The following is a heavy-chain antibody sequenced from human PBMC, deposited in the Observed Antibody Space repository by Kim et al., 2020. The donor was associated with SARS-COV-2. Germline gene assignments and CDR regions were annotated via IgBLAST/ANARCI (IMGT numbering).Heavy chain of an antibody. J-gene: IGHJ4*02. D-gene: IGHD6-19*01. Sequence: YADSGKGRFTISRDNSKNTLYLQMNSLRAEDTAVYYCARVGYSSGWGFDYWGQGTLVTVSS. V-gene: IGHV3-53*01. CDR3: ARVGYSSGWGFDY.